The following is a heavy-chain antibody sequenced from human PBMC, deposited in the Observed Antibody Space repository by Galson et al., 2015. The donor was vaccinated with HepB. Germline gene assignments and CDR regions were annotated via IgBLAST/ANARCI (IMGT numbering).Heavy chain of an antibody. D-gene: IGHD5-18*01. CDR3: ARGAQLWFLYYFDY. CDR1: GYTFTSYG. CDR2: ISAYNGNT. V-gene: IGHV1-18*04. J-gene: IGHJ4*02. Sequence: SVKVSCKASGYTFTSYGISWVRQAPGHGLEWMGWISAYNGNTNYPQKLQGRVTMTTDTSTNTAYMELRSLRSDDTAVYYCARGAQLWFLYYFDYWGQGTLVTVSS.